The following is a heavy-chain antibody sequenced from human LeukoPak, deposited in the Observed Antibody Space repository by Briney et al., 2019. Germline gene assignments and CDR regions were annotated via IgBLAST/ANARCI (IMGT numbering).Heavy chain of an antibody. Sequence: GGSLRLSCAASGFTFSSYRMSWVRQAPGKGLVWVSRINSDGSSTSYADSVKGRFTISRDNAKNTLYLQMNSLRAEDTAVYYCARDLSYRYYYYGMDVWGQGTTVTVSS. D-gene: IGHD3-10*01. CDR1: GFTFSSYR. CDR2: INSDGSST. J-gene: IGHJ6*02. V-gene: IGHV3-74*01. CDR3: ARDLSYRYYYYGMDV.